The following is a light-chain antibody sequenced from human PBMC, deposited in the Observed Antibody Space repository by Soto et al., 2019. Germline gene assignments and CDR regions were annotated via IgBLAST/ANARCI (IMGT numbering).Light chain of an antibody. CDR1: SSDVGGYNY. CDR2: DVS. V-gene: IGLV2-14*01. CDR3: SSYTSCSTLYV. Sequence: QSVLTQPASVSGSPGQSITISCTGTSSDVGGYNYVSWYQQHPGKAPKLMIYDVSNRTSGVSNRFSGSKSGNTASLTISGLQAEDEADYYCSSYTSCSTLYVFGTGTKVTVL. J-gene: IGLJ1*01.